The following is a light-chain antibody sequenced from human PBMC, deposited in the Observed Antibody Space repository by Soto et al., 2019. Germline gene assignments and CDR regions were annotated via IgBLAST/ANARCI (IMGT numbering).Light chain of an antibody. V-gene: IGKV1-5*01. Sequence: DIQMTHSPSTLSSSVGYRVTITCRAIQSISSWLAWYQQKPGKAPKLLIYDASSLESGVPSRFSGSGSGTEFTLTISSRQPDDFAPYYCQQYNSYPVTFGQGTKVEIK. CDR2: DAS. CDR1: QSISSW. CDR3: QQYNSYPVT. J-gene: IGKJ1*01.